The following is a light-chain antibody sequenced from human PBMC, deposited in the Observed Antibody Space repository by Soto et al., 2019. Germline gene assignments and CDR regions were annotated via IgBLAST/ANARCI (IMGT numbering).Light chain of an antibody. CDR2: DVS. CDR1: ESISNN. Sequence: EIVMTQSPATLSVSPWERATLSCRAGESISNNLAWYQQKPGQAPRLLIYDVSNRAAGIPARFSGSGSGTDFTLTISSLEPEDFAVYYCQQRSNWPRTFGQGTKVDIK. V-gene: IGKV3-11*01. J-gene: IGKJ1*01. CDR3: QQRSNWPRT.